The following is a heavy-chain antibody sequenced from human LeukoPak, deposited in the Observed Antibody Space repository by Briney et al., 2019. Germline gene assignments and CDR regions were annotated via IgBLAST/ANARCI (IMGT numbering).Heavy chain of an antibody. CDR3: ARLETRITIFGVAGDYMDV. D-gene: IGHD3-3*01. Sequence: PSETLSLTCTVSGGSISSSSYYWGWIRQPPGKGLGWIGGIYYSGSTYYNPCLKSRVTISVDTSKNQFSLKLSSVTAADTAVYYCARLETRITIFGVAGDYMDVWGKGTTVTVSS. J-gene: IGHJ6*03. CDR2: IYYSGST. CDR1: GGSISSSSYY. V-gene: IGHV4-39*01.